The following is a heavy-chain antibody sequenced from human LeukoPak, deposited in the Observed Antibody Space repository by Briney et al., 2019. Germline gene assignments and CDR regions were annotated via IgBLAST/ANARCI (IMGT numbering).Heavy chain of an antibody. CDR2: IYHSGST. D-gene: IGHD2-21*02. J-gene: IGHJ4*02. CDR3: ASSDCGGDCYSSYYFDY. CDR1: GGSISSSNW. Sequence: SETLSLTCAVSGGSISSSNWWSWVRQPPGKGLEWIGEIYHSGSTNYNPSLKSRVTISVDKSKNQFSLKLSSVTAADTAVYYCASSDCGGDCYSSYYFDYWGQGTLVTVSS. V-gene: IGHV4-4*02.